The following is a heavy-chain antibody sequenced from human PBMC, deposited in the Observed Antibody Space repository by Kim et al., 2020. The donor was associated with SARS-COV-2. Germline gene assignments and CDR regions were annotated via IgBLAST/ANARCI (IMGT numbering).Heavy chain of an antibody. V-gene: IGHV3-9*01. CDR2: LSGNGTAL. CDR3: AKPLALGLVGTPYGMDV. CDR1: GFTFDYFA. J-gene: IGHJ6*01. Sequence: GGSLRLSCAASGFTFDYFAMNWVRQAPGKGLEWVSGLSGNGTALCDADAVEGLISVSSNNTNKLLLLLMSRVTPEDTAFYYCAKPLALGLVGTPYGMDV. D-gene: IGHD1-26*01.